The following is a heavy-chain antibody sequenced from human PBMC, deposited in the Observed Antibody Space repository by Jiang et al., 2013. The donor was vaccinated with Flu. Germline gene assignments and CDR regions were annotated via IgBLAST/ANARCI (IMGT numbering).Heavy chain of an antibody. V-gene: IGHV3-7*03. D-gene: IGHD6-6*01. Sequence: VQLVESGGGLVQPGGSLRLSCAVSGFTFSSFWMSWVRQAPGKGLEWVANIKHDGSETVYVDSVRGRFTISRDNAENSLFLQMDSLRGEDSGVYYCARDPYSSSSGYGMDVWGQGTTVTVSS. CDR3: ARDPYSSSSGYGMDV. CDR1: GFTFSSFW. J-gene: IGHJ6*02. CDR2: IKHDGSET.